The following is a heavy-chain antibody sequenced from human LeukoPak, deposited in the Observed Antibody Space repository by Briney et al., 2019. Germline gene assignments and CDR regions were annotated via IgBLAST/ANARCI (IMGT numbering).Heavy chain of an antibody. CDR3: ARPGLRDYYFDY. V-gene: IGHV3-20*04. CDR1: GFTFDDYG. Sequence: PGGSLTLSCAASGFTFDDYGMSWVRQAPSKGPEWVSGVNWSGGSTGHADTVRGRFAVARDNAKTSLYMQMNSQRAEDTALYYCARPGLRDYYFDYWGQGTLVTVSS. CDR2: VNWSGGST. D-gene: IGHD4-17*01. J-gene: IGHJ4*02.